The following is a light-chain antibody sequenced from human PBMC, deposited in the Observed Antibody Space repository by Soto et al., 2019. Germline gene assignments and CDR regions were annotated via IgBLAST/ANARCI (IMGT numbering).Light chain of an antibody. Sequence: EIVLTQSPAPLSLSPGERATLSCRASQSVSSYLAWYQQKPGQAPRLLIYDASNRATGIPARFSGSGSGTDFTLTISSLEPEDFAVYYCQQRRNWPPDTFGGGTKVEIK. CDR3: QQRRNWPPDT. V-gene: IGKV3-11*01. J-gene: IGKJ4*01. CDR1: QSVSSY. CDR2: DAS.